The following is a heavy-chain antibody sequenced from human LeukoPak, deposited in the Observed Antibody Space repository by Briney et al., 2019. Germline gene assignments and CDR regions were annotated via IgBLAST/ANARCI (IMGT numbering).Heavy chain of an antibody. CDR3: AKGTVGATF. V-gene: IGHV3-48*04. J-gene: IGHJ4*02. D-gene: IGHD1-26*01. CDR1: GFTFSSDS. CDR2: ISSGGTTL. Sequence: GGSLTLSCAGSGFTFSSDSMNCVRQAPGEGREWISYISSGGTTLYYADSVKGRFTISRDNAKNSLYLQVNSLRVEDTAMYYCAKGTVGATFGGQGTLVTVS.